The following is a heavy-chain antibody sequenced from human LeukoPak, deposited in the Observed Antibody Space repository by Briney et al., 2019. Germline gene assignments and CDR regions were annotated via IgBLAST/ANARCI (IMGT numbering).Heavy chain of an antibody. CDR1: GYSFTIYW. CDR2: IYPRDSDT. V-gene: IGHV5-51*01. J-gene: IGHJ4*02. CDR3: ARQWSSPWAYYFDY. D-gene: IGHD2-15*01. Sequence: GESLKISCEGSGYSFTIYWIGWVRQMPGKGLEWMGIIYPRDSDTRYSPSFQGQVTISADKSISTAYLQWSSLKASDTAMYYCARQWSSPWAYYFDYWGQGTLVTVSS.